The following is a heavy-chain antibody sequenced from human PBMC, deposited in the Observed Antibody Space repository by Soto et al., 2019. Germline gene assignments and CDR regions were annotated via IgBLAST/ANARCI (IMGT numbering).Heavy chain of an antibody. V-gene: IGHV3-15*01. CDR3: TTDPVGPRAYYYGMDV. D-gene: IGHD1-26*01. CDR1: GFTFSNAW. CDR2: IKSKTDGGTT. Sequence: GGSLRLSCAASGFTFSNAWMSWVRQAPGKGLEWVGRIKSKTDGGTTDYAAPVKGRFTISRDDSKNTLYLQMNSLKTEDTAVYYCTTDPVGPRAYYYGMDVCGQGTTVTVSS. J-gene: IGHJ6*02.